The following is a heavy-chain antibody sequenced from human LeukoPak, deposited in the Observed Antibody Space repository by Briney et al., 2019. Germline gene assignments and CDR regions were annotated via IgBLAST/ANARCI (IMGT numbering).Heavy chain of an antibody. V-gene: IGHV4-59*01. CDR3: ARSVVVPAALVY. CDR2: IYYSGST. CDR1: GVSIRRYD. Sequence: SETLSLTCAVSGVSIRRYDWSWIRQPPGKGLEWIGDIYYSGSTNYNPSLKSRVTISVDTSKNQFSLKLSSVTAADTAVYYCARSVVVPAALVYWGQGTLVTVSS. D-gene: IGHD2-2*01. J-gene: IGHJ4*02.